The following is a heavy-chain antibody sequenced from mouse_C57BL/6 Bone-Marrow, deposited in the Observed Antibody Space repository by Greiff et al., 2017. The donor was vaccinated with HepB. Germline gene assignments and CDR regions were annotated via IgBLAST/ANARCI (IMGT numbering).Heavy chain of an antibody. D-gene: IGHD1-1*01. CDR2: IDPANGNT. CDR3: ASTFYYGSSSYFDY. Sequence: VQLQQSGPELVKPGASVKLSCTASGFNIKNTYMHWVKQRPEQGLEWIGRIDPANGNTKYAPKFQGKATITADTSSNTAYLQLSSLTSEDTAIYYCASTFYYGSSSYFDYWGQGTTLTVSS. CDR1: GFNIKNTY. J-gene: IGHJ2*01. V-gene: IGHV14-3*01.